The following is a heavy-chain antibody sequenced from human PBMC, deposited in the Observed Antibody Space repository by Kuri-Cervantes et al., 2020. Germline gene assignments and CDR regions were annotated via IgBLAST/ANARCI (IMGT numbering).Heavy chain of an antibody. CDR1: GFTFSSYS. V-gene: IGHV3-33*08. CDR3: ARDRRSPSIAAAGTMGYYYHGMDV. D-gene: IGHD6-13*01. Sequence: GESLKISCAASGFTFSSYSMNWVRQAPGKGLEWVAVIWYDGSNKYYADSVKGRFTISRDNSKNTLYLQMNSLRAEDTAVYYCARDRRSPSIAAAGTMGYYYHGMDVWGQGTTVTVSS. J-gene: IGHJ6*02. CDR2: IWYDGSNK.